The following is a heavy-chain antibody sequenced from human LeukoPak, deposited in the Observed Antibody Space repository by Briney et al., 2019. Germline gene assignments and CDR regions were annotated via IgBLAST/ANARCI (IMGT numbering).Heavy chain of an antibody. CDR2: INHSGST. CDR1: GGSFSGYY. D-gene: IGHD4-17*01. V-gene: IGHV4-34*01. J-gene: IGHJ4*02. Sequence: SETLSLTCAVYGGSFSGYYWNWIRQSPGKGLEWIGEINHSGSTNYNPSLKSRVTISLDTSNNQLSLKLSSVTAADTAVYYCARRPTGIDYWGQGTLVTVSS. CDR3: ARRPTGIDY.